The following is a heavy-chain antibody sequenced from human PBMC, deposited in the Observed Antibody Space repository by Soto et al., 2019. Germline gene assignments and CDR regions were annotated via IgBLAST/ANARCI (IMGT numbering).Heavy chain of an antibody. Sequence: SETLSLTCTVSGGSISSSSYYWGWIRQPPGKGLEWIGSIYYSGSTYYNPSLKSRVTISVDTSKNQFSLKLSSVTAADTAVYYCASQDRIAARLWPTRPKFDYWGQGTLVTVSS. V-gene: IGHV4-39*01. D-gene: IGHD6-6*01. CDR1: GGSISSSSYY. CDR2: IYYSGST. CDR3: ASQDRIAARLWPTRPKFDY. J-gene: IGHJ4*02.